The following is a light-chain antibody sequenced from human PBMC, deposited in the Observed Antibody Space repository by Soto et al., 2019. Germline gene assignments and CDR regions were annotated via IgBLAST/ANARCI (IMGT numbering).Light chain of an antibody. CDR3: QQYYITPPTT. V-gene: IGKV4-1*01. J-gene: IGKJ4*01. CDR1: QRVLYSSNNKNY. Sequence: DIVMTQSPDSLAVSLGERATINCKSSQRVLYSSNNKNYLAWYQQKPGQPPKLLIYWASTRESGVPDRFSGSGSGTDFTLTISSLQAEDVAVYYCQQYYITPPTTFGGGTKVEIK. CDR2: WAS.